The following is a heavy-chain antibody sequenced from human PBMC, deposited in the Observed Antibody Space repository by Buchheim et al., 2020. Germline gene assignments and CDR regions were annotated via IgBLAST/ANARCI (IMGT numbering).Heavy chain of an antibody. CDR3: ARLYGSSGYSEFDY. Sequence: QVQLVQSGAEVKKPGASVKVSCKASGYTFTSXYMHWVRQAPGQGLEWMGIINPSGGSTSYAQKFQGRVXMTRDTYTSTVYMELSSLRSEDTAVYYCARLYGSSGYSEFDYWGQGTL. CDR1: GYTFTSXY. J-gene: IGHJ4*02. V-gene: IGHV1-46*01. CDR2: INPSGGST. D-gene: IGHD3-22*01.